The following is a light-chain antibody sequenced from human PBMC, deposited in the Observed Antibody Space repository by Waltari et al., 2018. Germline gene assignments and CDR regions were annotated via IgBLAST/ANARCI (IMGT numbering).Light chain of an antibody. CDR3: QHYVSLPVT. Sequence: EFVLTKSPGTLSLSPGERATLSCRASQSVGKSLAWYQQKPGQAPRLLIYGASGRATGIPDRFSGGGSGTDFSLTISRLEPEDFAAYHCQHYVSLPVTFGQGTKVEIK. V-gene: IGKV3-20*01. CDR1: QSVGKS. CDR2: GAS. J-gene: IGKJ1*01.